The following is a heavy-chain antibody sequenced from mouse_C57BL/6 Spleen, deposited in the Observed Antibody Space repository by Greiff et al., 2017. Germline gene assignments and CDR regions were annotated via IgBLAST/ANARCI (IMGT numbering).Heavy chain of an antibody. CDR2: IDPNSGGT. V-gene: IGHV1-72*01. CDR1: GYTFTSYW. CDR3: ARSNLIYDGYFYAMDY. D-gene: IGHD2-3*01. Sequence: KQSCKASGYTFTSYWMHWVKQRPGRGLEWIGRIDPNSGGTKYNEKFKSKATLTVDKPSSTAYMQLSSLTSEDSAVYYCARSNLIYDGYFYAMDYWGQGTSVTVSS. J-gene: IGHJ4*01.